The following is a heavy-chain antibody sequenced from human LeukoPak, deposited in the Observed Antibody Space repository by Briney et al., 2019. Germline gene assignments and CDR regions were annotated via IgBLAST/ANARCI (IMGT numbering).Heavy chain of an antibody. CDR2: ISGSGGST. J-gene: IGHJ3*02. V-gene: IGHV3-23*01. D-gene: IGHD5-18*01. CDR3: AKDIRSGYSYGYDAFDI. CDR1: GFTFSSYS. Sequence: GGSLRLSCAASGFTFSSYSMNWVRQAPGKGLEWVSAISGSGGSTYYADSVKGRFTISRDNSKNTLYLQTNSLRAEDAAVYYCAKDIRSGYSYGYDAFDIWGQGTMVTVSS.